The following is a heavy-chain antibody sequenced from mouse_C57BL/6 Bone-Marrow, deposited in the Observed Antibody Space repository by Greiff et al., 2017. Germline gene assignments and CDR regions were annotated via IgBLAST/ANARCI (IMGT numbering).Heavy chain of an antibody. CDR3: ARGCYDAWFAY. CDR2: IYPGDGDT. D-gene: IGHD2-12*01. Sequence: VLLVESGPELVKPGASVKISCKASGYAFPSSWMNWVKQRPGKGLEWIGRIYPGDGDTNYNGKFKGKDTLTAGTSSSTAYMRLSSLTSEASAVYCCARGCYDAWFAYWGQGTLVTVSA. J-gene: IGHJ3*01. V-gene: IGHV1-82*01. CDR1: GYAFPSSW.